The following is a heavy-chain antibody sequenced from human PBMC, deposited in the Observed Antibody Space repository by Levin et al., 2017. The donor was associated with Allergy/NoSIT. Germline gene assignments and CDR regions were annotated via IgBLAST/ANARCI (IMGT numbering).Heavy chain of an antibody. D-gene: IGHD6-19*01. CDR1: GYTFTGYC. CDR2: INPNSGGT. V-gene: IGHV1-2*03. J-gene: IGHJ4*02. Sequence: LAASVKVSCKASGYTFTGYCMHWVRQAPGQGLEWMGWINPNSGGTNYAQKFQGRVTMTRDTSISTAYMELSRLRSDDTAVYYCAREGNWGHIAVAGGTPLDYWGQGTLVTVSS. CDR3: AREGNWGHIAVAGGTPLDY.